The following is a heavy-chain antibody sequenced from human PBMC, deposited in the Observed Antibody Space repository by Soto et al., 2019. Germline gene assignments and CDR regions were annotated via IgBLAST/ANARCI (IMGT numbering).Heavy chain of an antibody. Sequence: SVKVSCKASGFTFSTSAVQWVRQARGHRLEWMGYIVVGSGSTNYAQNFQERVTITRDMSKSTAYMELSSLRSEDTAVYYCVITMVRGVMLYAFDIWGQGTMVTVSS. V-gene: IGHV1-58*01. CDR3: VITMVRGVMLYAFDI. CDR1: GFTFSTSA. J-gene: IGHJ3*02. CDR2: IVVGSGST. D-gene: IGHD3-10*01.